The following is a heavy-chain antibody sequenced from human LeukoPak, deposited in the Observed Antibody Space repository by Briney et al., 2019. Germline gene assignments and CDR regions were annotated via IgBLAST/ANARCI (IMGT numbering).Heavy chain of an antibody. CDR1: GGSISSYY. D-gene: IGHD3-10*01. V-gene: IGHV4-59*01. Sequence: PSETLSLTCTVSGGSISSYYWSWIRQPPGKGLEWIGYIYYSGSTNCNPSLMSRVTISLDTSKNQFTLKLSSVSAADTAVYYLSGNSGPGVLFYWGQGTLVTVSS. J-gene: IGHJ4*02. CDR2: IYYSGST. CDR3: SGNSGPGVLFY.